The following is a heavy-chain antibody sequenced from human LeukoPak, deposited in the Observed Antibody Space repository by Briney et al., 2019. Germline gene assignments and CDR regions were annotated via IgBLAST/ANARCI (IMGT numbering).Heavy chain of an antibody. D-gene: IGHD3-3*01. CDR3: ARDKGGGIRITIFGVVIPDAFDI. Sequence: PGGSLRLSCAAPGFTFSSYAMHWVRQAPGKGLEWVAVISYDESNKYYADSVKGRFTISRDNSKNTLYLQINGLRAEDTAVYYCARDKGGGIRITIFGVVIPDAFDIWGQGTMVTVSS. CDR2: ISYDESNK. V-gene: IGHV3-30-3*01. CDR1: GFTFSSYA. J-gene: IGHJ3*02.